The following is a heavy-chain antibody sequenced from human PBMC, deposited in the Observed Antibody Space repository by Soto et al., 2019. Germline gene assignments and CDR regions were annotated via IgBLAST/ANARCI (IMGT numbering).Heavy chain of an antibody. CDR3: ARAPYYGSGSYIDY. V-gene: IGHV4-59*01. Sequence: SETLSLTCTVSGGSISSYYWSWIRQPPGKELEWIGYIYYSGSTNYNPSLKSRVTISVDTSKNQLSLKLSSVTAADTAVYYCARAPYYGSGSYIDYWGQGTLVTVSS. D-gene: IGHD3-10*01. CDR2: IYYSGST. CDR1: GGSISSYY. J-gene: IGHJ4*02.